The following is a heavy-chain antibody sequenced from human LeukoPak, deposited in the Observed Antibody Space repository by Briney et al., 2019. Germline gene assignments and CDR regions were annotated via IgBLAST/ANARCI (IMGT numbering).Heavy chain of an antibody. CDR3: VRGPAYIAGGGVTEYYFDH. Sequence: SETLSLTCTVSGGSIGTYHWSWIRQPPGKGLEWIGYIYYSGTTNYNPSLQSRVTISLDTSKTHFSLKLSSVTAADTAVYYCVRGPAYIAGGGVTEYYFDHWGLGTLVTVSS. V-gene: IGHV4-59*01. D-gene: IGHD2-8*02. CDR2: IYYSGTT. J-gene: IGHJ4*02. CDR1: GGSIGTYH.